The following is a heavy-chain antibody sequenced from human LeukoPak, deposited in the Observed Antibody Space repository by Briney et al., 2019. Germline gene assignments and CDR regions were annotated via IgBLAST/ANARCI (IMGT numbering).Heavy chain of an antibody. V-gene: IGHV4-59*08. CDR2: IYYSGGT. CDR3: ARQTRGFYGSLNVDY. J-gene: IGHJ4*02. CDR1: GGSFSSYY. Sequence: PSETLSLPCTVSGGSFSSYYWSWIRHPPGKGLEWIGYIYYSGGTNYNPSLKSRVTISVDTSKNQLSLKMSCVSAADTAMYYCARQTRGFYGSLNVDYWGQGTLVTVSS. D-gene: IGHD3-10*01.